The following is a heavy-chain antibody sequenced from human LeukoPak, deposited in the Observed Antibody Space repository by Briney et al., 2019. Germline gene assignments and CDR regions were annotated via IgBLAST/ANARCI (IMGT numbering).Heavy chain of an antibody. CDR3: ARYTIGSDRPLYYFDY. CDR1: GDSLSIYY. D-gene: IGHD3-10*01. Sequence: SETLSLTCTVSGDSLSIYYWTWIRQSPGKGLQWIGYVRYSGDTDYNPSLESRVTMSIDTSKNQFSLQLTSVTAADTALYYCARYTIGSDRPLYYFDYWGQGTLVTVSS. CDR2: VRYSGDT. J-gene: IGHJ4*02. V-gene: IGHV4-59*01.